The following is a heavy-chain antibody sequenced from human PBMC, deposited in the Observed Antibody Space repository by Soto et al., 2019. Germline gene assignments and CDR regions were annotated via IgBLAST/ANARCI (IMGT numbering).Heavy chain of an antibody. CDR3: AKDQPGDYIWGSPLVPHFDF. V-gene: IGHV3-23*01. CDR2: ISGSGGST. Sequence: PGGSMILSCAASGFTFSSYAMSWVRQATGKGLEWVSAISGSGGSTYYADSVKGRFTISRDNSKNTLYLQMNSLRAEDTAVYYCAKDQPGDYIWGSPLVPHFDFWGQGTLVTVSS. J-gene: IGHJ4*02. CDR1: GFTFSSYA. D-gene: IGHD3-16*01.